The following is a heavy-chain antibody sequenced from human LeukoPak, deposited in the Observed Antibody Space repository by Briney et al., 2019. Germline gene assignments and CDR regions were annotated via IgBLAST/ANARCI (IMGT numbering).Heavy chain of an antibody. CDR3: AQRTDGGSYSEG. D-gene: IGHD1-26*01. CDR1: GYTVTGYF. CDR2: INPNSGGT. J-gene: IGHJ4*02. V-gene: IGHV1-2*02. Sequence: GASVKVSCKTSGYTVTGYFMHWVRQAPGQGLEWMGWINPNSGGTNYAQKFQGRVTMTRDTSISTAYMELTRLTSGDTAVYYCAQRTDGGSYSEGWGQGTLVTVSS.